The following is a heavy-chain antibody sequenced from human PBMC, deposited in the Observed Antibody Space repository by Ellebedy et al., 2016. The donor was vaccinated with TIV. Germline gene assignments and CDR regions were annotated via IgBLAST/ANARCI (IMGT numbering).Heavy chain of an antibody. CDR2: LSSRNTYI. CDR3: ARDDSPYCGSACHADDAFDF. J-gene: IGHJ3*01. CDR1: GFSFSSYN. V-gene: IGHV3-21*01. D-gene: IGHD2-21*02. Sequence: GESLKISCVASGFSFSSYNMNWVRQAPGKGLEWVSSLSSRNTYIYYADSVKCRFTISRDNAKNSLYLQMNSLRAEDTAVYYCARDDSPYCGSACHADDAFDFWGQGTMVIVSS.